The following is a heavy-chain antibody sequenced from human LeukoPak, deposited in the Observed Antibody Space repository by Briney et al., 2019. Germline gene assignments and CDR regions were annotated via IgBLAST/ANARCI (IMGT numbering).Heavy chain of an antibody. CDR3: ARSPGEGYYYYYYMDV. J-gene: IGHJ6*03. CDR2: IYYSGST. D-gene: IGHD7-27*01. Sequence: SETLSLTCTVSGGSISSSSYYWGWIRQPPGKGLEWIGSIYYSGSTYYNPSLKSRVTISVDTSKNPFSLKLSSVTAADTAVYYCARSPGEGYYYYYYMDVWGKGTTVSVSS. CDR1: GGSISSSSYY. V-gene: IGHV4-39*07.